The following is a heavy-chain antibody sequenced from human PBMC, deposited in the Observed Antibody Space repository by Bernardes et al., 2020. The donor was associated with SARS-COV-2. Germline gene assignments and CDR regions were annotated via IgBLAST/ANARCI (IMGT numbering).Heavy chain of an antibody. V-gene: IGHV1-3*01. D-gene: IGHD6-19*01. CDR2: INAGNGNT. CDR1: GYTFTSYA. J-gene: IGHJ6*02. CDR3: ARVAVAGHQVGGMDV. Sequence: ASVKVSCKASGYTFTSYAMHWVRQAPGQRLEWMGWINAGNGNTKYSQKFQGRVTITRDTSANTAYMELSSLRSEDTAVYYCARVAVAGHQVGGMDVWGQGTTVTVSS.